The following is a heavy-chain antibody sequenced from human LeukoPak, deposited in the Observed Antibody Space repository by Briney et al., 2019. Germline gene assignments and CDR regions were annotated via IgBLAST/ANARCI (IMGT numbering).Heavy chain of an antibody. CDR2: MYYGGST. D-gene: IGHD1-26*01. CDR3: ARRGPSGRSLDY. CDR1: GGSISSSSYY. J-gene: IGHJ4*02. V-gene: IGHV4-39*01. Sequence: SETLSLTCNVSGGSISSSSYYWGWIRQPPGKGLEWIGSMYYGGSTYYNPSLKSRVTISVYTSKNQFSLKLSSVTAADTAVYYCARRGPSGRSLDYWGQGTLVTVSS.